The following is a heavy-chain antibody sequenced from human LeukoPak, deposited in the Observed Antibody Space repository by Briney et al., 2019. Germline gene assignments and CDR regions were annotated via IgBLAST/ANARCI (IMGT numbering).Heavy chain of an antibody. D-gene: IGHD1-26*01. V-gene: IGHV1-46*01. CDR3: ARELVRVGATTGNAFDI. CDR1: GYTFTSYY. J-gene: IGHJ3*02. CDR2: INPHYGST. Sequence: ASVKVSCKASGYTFTSYYMHWVRQAPGQGLEWMGIINPHYGSTSYPQEFQGRVTMTRDTATSTVYMDLSSLRSEDTAVYYCARELVRVGATTGNAFDIWGQGTMVTVSS.